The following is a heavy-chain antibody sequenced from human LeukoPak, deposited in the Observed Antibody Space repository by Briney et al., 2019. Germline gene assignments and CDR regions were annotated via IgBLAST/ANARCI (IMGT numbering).Heavy chain of an antibody. J-gene: IGHJ4*02. Sequence: ASVKVYCKASGYTFTSYGISWMRQAPGQWLEWMGWISAYNGNTNYAQKLQGRVTMTTDTSTSTAYMELRSLRSDDTAVYYCARVSTGGTVLEWESYYEDYWGQGTLVTVSS. CDR2: ISAYNGNT. CDR3: ARVSTGGTVLEWESYYEDY. V-gene: IGHV1-18*01. D-gene: IGHD1-26*01. CDR1: GYTFTSYG.